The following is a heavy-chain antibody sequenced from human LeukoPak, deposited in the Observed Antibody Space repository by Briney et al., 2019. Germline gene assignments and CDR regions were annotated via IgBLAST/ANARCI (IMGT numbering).Heavy chain of an antibody. V-gene: IGHV3-21*01. CDR3: ARVWMSGDYPDY. Sequence: GGSLRLSCAASGFTFSSYSMNWVGQAPGKGLEWVSSISSSSSYIYYADSVKGRFTISRDNAKTSLYLQMNSLRAEDTAVYYCARVWMSGDYPDYWGQGTLVTVSS. D-gene: IGHD4-17*01. CDR2: ISSSSSYI. CDR1: GFTFSSYS. J-gene: IGHJ4*02.